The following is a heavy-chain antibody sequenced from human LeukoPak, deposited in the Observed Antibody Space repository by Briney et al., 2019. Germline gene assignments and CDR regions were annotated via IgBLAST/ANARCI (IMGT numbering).Heavy chain of an antibody. CDR2: ISYDGSNK. J-gene: IGHJ4*02. CDR1: GFTFSSYA. CDR3: AKPHLAYYYDSSGYYYHFDY. V-gene: IGHV3-30*04. Sequence: GGSLRLSCAASGFTFSSYAMHWVRQAPGKGLEWVAVISYDGSNKYYADSVKGRFTISRDNSKNTLYLQMNSLRAEDTAVYYCAKPHLAYYYDSSGYYYHFDYWGQGTLVTVSS. D-gene: IGHD3-22*01.